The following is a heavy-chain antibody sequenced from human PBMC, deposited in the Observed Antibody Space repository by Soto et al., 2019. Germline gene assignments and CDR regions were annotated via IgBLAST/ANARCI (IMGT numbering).Heavy chain of an antibody. V-gene: IGHV3-48*01. CDR1: GFTFSSYS. CDR3: ARMYQLLFEDWFDP. Sequence: LRLSCAASGFTFSSYSMNWVRQAPGKGLEWVSYISSSSSTIYYADSVKGRFTISRDNAKNSLYLQMNSLRAEDTAVYYCARMYQLLFEDWFDPWGKGTLVTVSS. CDR2: ISSSSSTI. J-gene: IGHJ5*02. D-gene: IGHD2-2*01.